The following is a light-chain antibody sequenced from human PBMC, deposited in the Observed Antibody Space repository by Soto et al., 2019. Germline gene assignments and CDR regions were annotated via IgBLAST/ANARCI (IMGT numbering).Light chain of an antibody. CDR2: AAS. V-gene: IGKV1-39*01. CDR1: QSISSY. CDR3: QQGYSTPYT. J-gene: IGKJ2*01. Sequence: DIQMTQSPSSLSASVGDRVTITCRASQSISSYLNRYQQKPGRAPKLLIYAASSLQSGVPSRFSGSGPGADFTLTIRSLQPEDFATYYCQQGYSTPYTFGQGTKLEIK.